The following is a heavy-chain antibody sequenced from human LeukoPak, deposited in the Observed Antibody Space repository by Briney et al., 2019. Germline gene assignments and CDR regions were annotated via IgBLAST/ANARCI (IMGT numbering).Heavy chain of an antibody. CDR2: IYYSGST. J-gene: IGHJ3*02. V-gene: IGHV4-39*01. CDR3: ARPVSGWYLNAFDI. Sequence: PSETLSLTCTVSGGSISSSSYYWGWIRQPPGKGLEWIGSIYYSGSTYYNPSLKSRVTISVDTSENQFSLKLSSVTAADTAVYYCARPVSGWYLNAFDIWGQGTMVTVSS. D-gene: IGHD6-19*01. CDR1: GGSISSSSYY.